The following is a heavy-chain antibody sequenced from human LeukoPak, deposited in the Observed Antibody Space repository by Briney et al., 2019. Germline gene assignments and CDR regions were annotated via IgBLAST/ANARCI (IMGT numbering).Heavy chain of an antibody. V-gene: IGHV4-34*01. D-gene: IGHD4/OR15-4a*01. J-gene: IGHJ4*02. Sequence: SETLSLTCAVYGGSFSGYYWSWIRQPPGKGLEWIGEINHSGNANYNPSFKSRATISVDTSTDHFSLNLTSVTAADAAVYYCASGANYAFYYWGQGTLVTVSS. CDR1: GGSFSGYY. CDR2: INHSGNA. CDR3: ASGANYAFYY.